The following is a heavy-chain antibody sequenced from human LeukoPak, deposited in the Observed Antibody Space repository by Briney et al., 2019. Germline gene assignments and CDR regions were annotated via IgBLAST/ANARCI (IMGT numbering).Heavy chain of an antibody. CDR2: ISSSSSTI. CDR1: GFTFSSYS. Sequence: AGSLSLSCAASGFTFSSYSMNWVRQAPGKGLEWVSYISSSSSTIYYADSVKGRFTISRDNAKNSLYLQMNSLRDEDTAVYYCARAGYCSGGSCYNGYYDYGMDVWGQGTTVTLSS. CDR3: ARAGYCSGGSCYNGYYDYGMDV. J-gene: IGHJ6*02. V-gene: IGHV3-48*02. D-gene: IGHD2-15*01.